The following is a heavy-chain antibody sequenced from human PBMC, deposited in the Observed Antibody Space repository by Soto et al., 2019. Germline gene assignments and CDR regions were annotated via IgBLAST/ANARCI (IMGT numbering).Heavy chain of an antibody. D-gene: IGHD6-13*01. V-gene: IGHV5-10-1*01. CDR2: IDPSDSYT. Sequence: EVQLVQSGAEVKKPGESLRISCRGSGYSFTSYWISWVRQMPGKGLEWMGRIDPSDSYTNYSPSFQGHVTISADKSISTAYLQWSSLKATDTAMYYCARLHLIAAAGRSDKWFDPWGQGTLVTVSS. CDR3: ARLHLIAAAGRSDKWFDP. CDR1: GYSFTSYW. J-gene: IGHJ5*02.